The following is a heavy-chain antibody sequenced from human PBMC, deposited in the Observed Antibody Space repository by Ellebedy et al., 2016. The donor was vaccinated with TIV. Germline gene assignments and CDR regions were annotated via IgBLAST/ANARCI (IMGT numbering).Heavy chain of an antibody. CDR3: ARDSFTGFSSSYSFDF. J-gene: IGHJ4*02. CDR1: GYTFTGNY. D-gene: IGHD6-19*01. Sequence: ASVKVSCKASGYTFTGNYMHWVRQAPGQGLEWMGWINPSSGGTNYAQKCQGRVTMTRDTSVSTAYMELSRLTSDDTAVYYCARDSFTGFSSSYSFDFWGQGTLVTVSS. CDR2: INPSSGGT. V-gene: IGHV1-2*02.